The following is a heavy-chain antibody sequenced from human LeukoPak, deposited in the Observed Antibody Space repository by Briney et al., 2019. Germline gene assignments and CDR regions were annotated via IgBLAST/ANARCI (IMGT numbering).Heavy chain of an antibody. CDR2: ISAYNGDK. V-gene: IGHV1-18*04. CDR1: GYTFTSYY. Sequence: ASVKVSCKASGYTFTSYYMHWVRQAPRQGLEWMGWISAYNGDKNYAQNFQGRITMTTDTSTTTAYMELRSLTSDDTAVYYCARDPYPGGSHHFDYWGQGTLVTVSS. J-gene: IGHJ4*02. D-gene: IGHD1-26*01. CDR3: ARDPYPGGSHHFDY.